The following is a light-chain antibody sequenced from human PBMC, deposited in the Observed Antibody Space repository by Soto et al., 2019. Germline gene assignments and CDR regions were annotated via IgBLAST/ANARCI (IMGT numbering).Light chain of an antibody. CDR1: QSVTGKS. J-gene: IGKJ1*01. Sequence: EIVLTQSPDTLSLSPGERATLSCRVSQSVTGKSFAWYQQKPGQAPRLLIYGTSSRATGIPDRFSGSVSGTDFTLTISSLEPEDFALYFCQHYRTFGRGNRVEIK. V-gene: IGKV3-20*01. CDR3: QHYRT. CDR2: GTS.